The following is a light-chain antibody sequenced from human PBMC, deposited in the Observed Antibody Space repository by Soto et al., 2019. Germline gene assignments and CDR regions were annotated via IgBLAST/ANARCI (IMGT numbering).Light chain of an antibody. CDR1: QSLLNRNGYNY. J-gene: IGKJ1*01. Sequence: DVVLTHSPLSLPVTPGEPASISCRSSQSLLNRNGYNYLDWYLQKPGQSPQLMIYMASNRASGVPEWFVASGSGRDFTRNSGEVELEDFGFDYSMHPLRIPWSVGQGTNVEF. V-gene: IGKV2-28*01. CDR2: MAS. CDR3: MHPLRIPWS.